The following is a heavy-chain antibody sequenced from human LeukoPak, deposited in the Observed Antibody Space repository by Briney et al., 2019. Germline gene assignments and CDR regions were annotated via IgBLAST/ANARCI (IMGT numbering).Heavy chain of an antibody. V-gene: IGHV3-66*01. D-gene: IGHD2-21*02. Sequence: PRGSLRLSCAAPGFTVSSNYMSWVRQAPGTGLEWVSVIYSGGTTYYSDSVKGRFTISRDKSKNALYLQMKRRRAEDTAVYYCARGVTPDWFDPWGEGTLVTVSS. CDR1: GFTVSSNY. CDR3: ARGVTPDWFDP. CDR2: IYSGGTT. J-gene: IGHJ5*02.